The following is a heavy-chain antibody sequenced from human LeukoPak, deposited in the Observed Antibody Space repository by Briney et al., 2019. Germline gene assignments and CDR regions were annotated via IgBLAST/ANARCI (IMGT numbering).Heavy chain of an antibody. CDR2: ISGSGGST. D-gene: IGHD2-2*01. Sequence: GGSLRLSCAASGFTFSSYGMSWVRQAPGKGLEWVSGISGSGGSTYYADSVKGRFTISRDNTKNTLYLQMNSLRAEDTAVYYCAKDRHAPGRYCSSTTCFPFDSWGQGTLVTVSS. V-gene: IGHV3-23*01. CDR3: AKDRHAPGRYCSSTTCFPFDS. J-gene: IGHJ5*01. CDR1: GFTFSSYG.